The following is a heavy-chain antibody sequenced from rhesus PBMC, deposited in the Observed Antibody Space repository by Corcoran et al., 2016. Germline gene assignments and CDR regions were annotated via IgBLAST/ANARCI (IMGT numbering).Heavy chain of an antibody. CDR2: IYGSGSST. CDR3: AAIYSGGWLYFDY. J-gene: IGHJ4*01. Sequence: QVQLQESGPGVVKPSENLSLTCAVSGGSISDSYRWSWIRQHPGMELEWIGYIYGSGSSTTYNPSLQRRGTLSVDTSKSQLSLKLSSVTAADTAVYYCAAIYSGGWLYFDYWGQGVLVTVSS. V-gene: IGHV4S11*01. CDR1: GGSISDSY. D-gene: IGHD6-25*01.